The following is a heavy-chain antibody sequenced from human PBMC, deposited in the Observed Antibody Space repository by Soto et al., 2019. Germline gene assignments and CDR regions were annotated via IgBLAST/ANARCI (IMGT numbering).Heavy chain of an antibody. Sequence: QVQLVQSGAEVKKPGSSVKVSCKTSGGTFRTSAISWVRRAPGQGLEWMGGIMPVFSTPDYAQKFQGRVTITADESTGTAYMELSSLRSEDTAVYYCARDKDRQQLGGNYYYIMDVWGQGTTVTVSS. CDR3: ARDKDRQQLGGNYYYIMDV. V-gene: IGHV1-69*12. CDR2: IMPVFSTP. CDR1: GGTFRTSA. J-gene: IGHJ6*01. D-gene: IGHD3-3*02.